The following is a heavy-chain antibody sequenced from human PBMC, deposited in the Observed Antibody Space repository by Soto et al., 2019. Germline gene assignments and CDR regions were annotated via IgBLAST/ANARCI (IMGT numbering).Heavy chain of an antibody. Sequence: EVQLVESGGGLVQPGGSLRLSCAASGFIFSSYAMHWVRQAPGKGLEYVSAISSNGGGTYYANSVKGRFTISRDNSKNTLYLQMGSLRVEDMAVYYCARDQTHTAMEAYGLDVWGQGTTVTVSS. CDR2: ISSNGGGT. D-gene: IGHD5-18*01. CDR3: ARDQTHTAMEAYGLDV. V-gene: IGHV3-64*01. J-gene: IGHJ6*02. CDR1: GFIFSSYA.